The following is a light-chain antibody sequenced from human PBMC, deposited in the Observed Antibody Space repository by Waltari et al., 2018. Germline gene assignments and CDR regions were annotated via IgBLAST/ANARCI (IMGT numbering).Light chain of an antibody. V-gene: IGLV6-57*03. Sequence: NFILTQPHSVSESPGKTVTISCTRSSGSITRNYVQWYQQRPGSAPTNSIDEDNQRPSGVPDRLSGSVDRSSNSVSLTISGLETEDEADYYCQSYGDNYQLVFGGGTKLTVL. J-gene: IGLJ2*01. CDR1: SGSITRNY. CDR3: QSYGDNYQLV. CDR2: EDN.